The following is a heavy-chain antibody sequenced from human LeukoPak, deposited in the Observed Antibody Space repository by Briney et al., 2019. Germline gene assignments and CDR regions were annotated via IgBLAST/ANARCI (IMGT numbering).Heavy chain of an antibody. D-gene: IGHD2-21*02. CDR2: ISGGGDIT. V-gene: IGHV3-23*01. CDR1: GFNFANHA. Sequence: GGSLRLSCAASGFNFANHAMSWVRQTPGKGLEWVSAISGGGDITYYADSVTGRFTISRDNSKDTLFLQMHSLRPGDTAVYYCVREDTPATANYWGQGTLVTISS. J-gene: IGHJ4*02. CDR3: VREDTPATANY.